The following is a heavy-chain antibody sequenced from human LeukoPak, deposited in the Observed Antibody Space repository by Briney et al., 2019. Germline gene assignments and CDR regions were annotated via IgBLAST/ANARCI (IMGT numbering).Heavy chain of an antibody. D-gene: IGHD2-21*02. CDR2: ISGGGDIT. V-gene: IGHV3-23*01. CDR1: GFNFANHA. Sequence: GGSLRLSCAASGFNFANHAMSWVRQTPGKGLEWVSAISGGGDITYYADSVTGRFTISRDNSKDTLFLQMHSLRPGDTAVYYCVREDTPATANYWGQGTLVTISS. J-gene: IGHJ4*02. CDR3: VREDTPATANY.